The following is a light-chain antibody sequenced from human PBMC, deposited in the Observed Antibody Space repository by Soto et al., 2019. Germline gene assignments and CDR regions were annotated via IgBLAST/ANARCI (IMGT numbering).Light chain of an antibody. V-gene: IGLV4-69*01. CDR2: LNNDGTH. J-gene: IGLJ1*01. CDR1: SGHTSYP. CDR3: QTWGTGIHV. Sequence: QLVLTQSPSASASLSASVNLSCTLSSGHTSYPIAWHQQQPDKGPRYLMKLNNDGTHFKGDGIPDRFSGSSSGAERYLTISRLQSDDEADYYCQTWGTGIHVFGTGTKVTVL.